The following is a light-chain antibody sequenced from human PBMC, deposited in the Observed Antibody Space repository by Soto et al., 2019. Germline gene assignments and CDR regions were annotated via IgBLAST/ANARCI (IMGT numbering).Light chain of an antibody. Sequence: DIQLTQSPSFLSASVGDRVTITCRASQGISSYLAWYQQKPGKAPKLLIYAASTLQSGVPSRFSGHGSGTEFTLTISSLQPEDFATYYCQQLNTFPLTFGGGTKVDIK. V-gene: IGKV1-9*01. J-gene: IGKJ4*01. CDR2: AAS. CDR1: QGISSY. CDR3: QQLNTFPLT.